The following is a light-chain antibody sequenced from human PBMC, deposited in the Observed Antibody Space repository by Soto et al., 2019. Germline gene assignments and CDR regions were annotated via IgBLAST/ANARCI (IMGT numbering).Light chain of an antibody. J-gene: IGLJ3*02. V-gene: IGLV2-8*01. CDR3: SSFAGSNNWV. CDR1: SSDVGGYDY. CDR2: EVA. Sequence: QSVLTQPPSASGSPGQSVTISCTGTSSDVGGYDYVSWYQQHPGTAPKLLIYEVAKRPSGAPDRFSGSKSGNTASLTVSGLQAEDEADYYCSSFAGSNNWVFGGGTKLTVL.